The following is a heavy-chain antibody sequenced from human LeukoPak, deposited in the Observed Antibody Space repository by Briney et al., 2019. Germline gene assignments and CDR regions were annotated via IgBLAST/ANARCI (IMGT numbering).Heavy chain of an antibody. CDR2: IYYSGST. D-gene: IGHD1-1*01. CDR3: ARRGTSSAGSAFDI. J-gene: IGHJ3*02. Sequence: PSQTLSLTCTVSGGSISSGGYYWNWIRQHPGKGLEWIGYIYYSGSTYYNPSFKSRVTISVDTSKNQFSLKLSSVTAADTAVYYCARRGTSSAGSAFDIWGQGTMVTVSS. V-gene: IGHV4-31*03. CDR1: GGSISSGGYY.